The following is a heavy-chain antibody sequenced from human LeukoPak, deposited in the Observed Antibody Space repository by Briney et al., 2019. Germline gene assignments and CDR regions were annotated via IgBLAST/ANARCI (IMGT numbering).Heavy chain of an antibody. J-gene: IGHJ6*04. V-gene: IGHV1-69*05. D-gene: IGHD2-8*01. CDR3: ATARLMGGYRYGVFYYNMDV. CDR1: GGTFASYG. Sequence: GASVKVSCKASGGTFASYGVTWVRQAPGQGLEWMGGIIPMSGATSYAQKFQHRVTVVTDESRTAVHMELSSLTSDDTAVYYCATARLMGGYRYGVFYYNMDVWGNGTTVTVSS. CDR2: IIPMSGAT.